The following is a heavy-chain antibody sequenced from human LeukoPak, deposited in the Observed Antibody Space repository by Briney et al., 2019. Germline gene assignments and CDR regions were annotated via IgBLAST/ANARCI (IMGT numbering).Heavy chain of an antibody. CDR1: GGSISSYY. CDR2: IYYSGST. Sequence: SETLSLTCTVSGGSISSYYWSWIRPPPGKGLEWIGYIYYSGSTNYNPSLKSRVTISVDTSKNQFSLKLSSVTAADTAVYYCARRGSSSWSSFDYWGQGTLVTVYS. V-gene: IGHV4-59*08. J-gene: IGHJ4*02. D-gene: IGHD6-13*01. CDR3: ARRGSSSWSSFDY.